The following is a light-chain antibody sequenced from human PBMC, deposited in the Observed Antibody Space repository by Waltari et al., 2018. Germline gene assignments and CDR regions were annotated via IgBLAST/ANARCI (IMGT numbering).Light chain of an antibody. CDR3: QQYYNWPPLT. CDR1: QNFVSH. CDR2: DAS. V-gene: IGKV3-15*01. Sequence: EILVTQSPATLAVSLGESATLPRRATQNFVSHVAWYQKKPSHSPRLLIYDASTRATDIPVRFSGSGSGTQFTLTISSMQSEDSAVYYCQQYYNWPPLTFGGGTKVEIK. J-gene: IGKJ4*01.